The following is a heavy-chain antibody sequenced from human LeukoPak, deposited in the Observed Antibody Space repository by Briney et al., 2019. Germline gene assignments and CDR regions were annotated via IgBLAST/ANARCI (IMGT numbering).Heavy chain of an antibody. J-gene: IGHJ4*02. V-gene: IGHV1-46*01. CDR3: ARDQEAFDY. CDR1: GYSFTSNY. Sequence: GASVKVPCKASGYSFTSNYIHWVRQAPGQGLEWMGMIYPRDGSTSYAQKFQGRVTVTRDTSTSTVHMELSGVRSEDTAVYYCARDQEAFDYWGQGTLVTVSS. CDR2: IYPRDGST.